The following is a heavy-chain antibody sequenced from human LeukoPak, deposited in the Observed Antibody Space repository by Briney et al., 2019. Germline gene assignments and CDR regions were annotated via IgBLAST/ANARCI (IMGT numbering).Heavy chain of an antibody. J-gene: IGHJ4*02. D-gene: IGHD3-10*01. Sequence: GGSLRLSCSASDFSFITYAMSWVRQAPGKGLEWVSSISGGGDATYYADSVKGRLTISRDNSKNTLYLQMNSLRAEDTAVYYCARDSSMLRGPMVIYYFDFWGQGTLVTVSS. V-gene: IGHV3-23*01. CDR1: DFSFITYA. CDR2: ISGGGDAT. CDR3: ARDSSMLRGPMVIYYFDF.